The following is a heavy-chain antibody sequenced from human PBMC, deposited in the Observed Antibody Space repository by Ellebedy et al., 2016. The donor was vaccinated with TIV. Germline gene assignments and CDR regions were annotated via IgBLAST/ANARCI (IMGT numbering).Heavy chain of an antibody. Sequence: SETLSLTXTVSGGSISSYYWSWIRQPAGKGLEWIGRIYTSGSTNYNPSLKSRVTMSVDTSKNQFSLKLSSVTAADTAVYYCARDKDYSNYHYGMDVWGQGTTVTVSS. CDR1: GGSISSYY. V-gene: IGHV4-4*07. J-gene: IGHJ6*02. CDR3: ARDKDYSNYHYGMDV. D-gene: IGHD4-11*01. CDR2: IYTSGST.